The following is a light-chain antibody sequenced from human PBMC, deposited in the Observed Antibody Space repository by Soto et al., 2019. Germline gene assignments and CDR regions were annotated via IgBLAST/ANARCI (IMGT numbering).Light chain of an antibody. J-gene: IGKJ4*01. Sequence: PSNPVSFLGERATLSCRASQSVSSYLAWYQQKPGQAPKLLTYDASNRATGIPARFSGSGSGTDFTLTISSRQSEDFAAYYCQQRNSCLSLTFGGGTKVDIK. V-gene: IGKV3-11*01. CDR2: DAS. CDR1: QSVSSY. CDR3: QQRNSCLSLT.